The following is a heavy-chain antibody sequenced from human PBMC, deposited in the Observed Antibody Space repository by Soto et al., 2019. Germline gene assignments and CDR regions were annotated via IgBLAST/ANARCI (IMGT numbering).Heavy chain of an antibody. Sequence: EVQLVESGGGLVQPGRSLRLSCAASGFTFEDYAMHWVRQVPGTGLEWVSSISWNSRSVGYAESVKGRFTVSRDNGKNSLYLHTDSLRAEETAYSDCVNDNGSSGFVFFENWGQGILVTVSS. D-gene: IGHD6-19*01. V-gene: IGHV3-9*01. CDR2: ISWNSRSV. CDR1: GFTFEDYA. CDR3: VNDNGSSGFVFFEN. J-gene: IGHJ4*02.